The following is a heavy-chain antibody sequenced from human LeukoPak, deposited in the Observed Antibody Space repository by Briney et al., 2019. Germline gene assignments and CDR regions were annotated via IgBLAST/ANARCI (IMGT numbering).Heavy chain of an antibody. V-gene: IGHV1-69*05. D-gene: IGHD3-10*01. J-gene: IGHJ3*02. CDR2: IIPIFGTA. Sequence: ASVKVSCKASGGTFSSYAISWVRQAPGQGLEWMGGIIPIFGTANYAQKFQGRVTMITDTSTSTAYMELRSLRSDDTAVYYCARDGFFGSGIVGAFDIWGQGTMVTVSS. CDR1: GGTFSSYA. CDR3: ARDGFFGSGIVGAFDI.